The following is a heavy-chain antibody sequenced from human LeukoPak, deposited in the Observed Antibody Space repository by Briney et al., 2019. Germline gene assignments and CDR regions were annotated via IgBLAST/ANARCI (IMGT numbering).Heavy chain of an antibody. CDR1: GGSISSSSYY. J-gene: IGHJ2*01. D-gene: IGHD3-10*01. V-gene: IGHV4-61*05. CDR2: IYYSGST. Sequence: SETLSLTCTVSGGSISSSSYYWGWIRQPPGKGLEWIGYIYYSGSTNYNPSLKSRVTISVDTSKNQFSLKLSSVTAADTAVYYCARRISTGSHLVWYFDLWGRGTLVTVSS. CDR3: ARRISTGSHLVWYFDL.